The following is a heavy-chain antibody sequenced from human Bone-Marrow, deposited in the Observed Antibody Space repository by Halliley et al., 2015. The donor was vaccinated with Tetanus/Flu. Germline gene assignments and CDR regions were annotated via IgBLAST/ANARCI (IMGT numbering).Heavy chain of an antibody. Sequence: SLRLSCAGSGFIFSNYGMHWVRQAPGKGVEWVSVIYTGERTSYAASVKGRFTNSRDSSDNTLYLQMNSLGAEDTAVYYCARFTGKGRANNWGQGTLVTVSS. CDR3: ARFTGKGRANN. CDR1: GFIFSNYG. D-gene: IGHD3-10*01. J-gene: IGHJ4*02. V-gene: IGHV3-NL1*01. CDR2: IYTGERT.